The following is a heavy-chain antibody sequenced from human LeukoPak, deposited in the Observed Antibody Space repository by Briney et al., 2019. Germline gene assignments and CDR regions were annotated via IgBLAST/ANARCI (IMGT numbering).Heavy chain of an antibody. CDR2: IYNSGST. Sequence: SETLSLTCSVSGGSISSSTYYWGWIRQPPGKGLEWIGNIYNSGSTYYNPSLKSRVTISLDTSKNQFSLKLRSVTAADTAVYYCASRSGSYSDAFDIWGQGTMVTVSS. CDR1: GGSISSSTYY. CDR3: ASRSGSYSDAFDI. J-gene: IGHJ3*02. D-gene: IGHD3-10*01. V-gene: IGHV4-39*07.